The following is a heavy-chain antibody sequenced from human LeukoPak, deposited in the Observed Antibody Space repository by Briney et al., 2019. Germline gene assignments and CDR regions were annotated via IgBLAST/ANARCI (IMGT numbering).Heavy chain of an antibody. CDR3: ARDQDSFGYYRF. CDR2: ISTYSGNT. CDR1: GYTFTSYG. J-gene: IGHJ4*02. Sequence: ASVKVSCKASGYTFTSYGISWVRQPPGQGLEWMGWISTYSGNTNYAQKFQGRVTMTTDTSTSTTYMELRSLRSDDTAMYYCARDQDSFGYYRFWGQGTLVTVSS. V-gene: IGHV1-18*01. D-gene: IGHD3-22*01.